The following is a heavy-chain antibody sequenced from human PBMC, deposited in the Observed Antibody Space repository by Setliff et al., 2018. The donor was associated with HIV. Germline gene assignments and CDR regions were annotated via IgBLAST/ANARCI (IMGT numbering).Heavy chain of an antibody. CDR2: IWHAGNT. CDR3: ARAVNLTFDI. Sequence: SETLSLTCTVSGYSSAGNLAWAWIRQHPKKGLEWIGSIWHAGNTLYNPSLKSRASISLDTSMEEFGLQLSSVTAADTAVYYCARAVNLTFDIWSLGTMVTVSS. J-gene: IGHJ3*02. CDR1: GYSSAGNLA. V-gene: IGHV4-38-2*02.